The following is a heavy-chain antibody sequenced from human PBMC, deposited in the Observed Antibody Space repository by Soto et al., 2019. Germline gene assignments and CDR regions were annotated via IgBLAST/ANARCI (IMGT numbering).Heavy chain of an antibody. CDR1: GFTFSSYI. Sequence: EGSLRLSCSASGFTFSSYIMNWVRQAPGKGLEWVSYISSSSSTIYYADSVKGRFTISRDNAKNSLYLQMNSLRAEDTAVFYFEREYCSSTSCLNWFDTWGQGTLVTVSS. D-gene: IGHD2-2*01. V-gene: IGHV3-48*01. J-gene: IGHJ5*02. CDR3: EREYCSSTSCLNWFDT. CDR2: ISSSSSTI.